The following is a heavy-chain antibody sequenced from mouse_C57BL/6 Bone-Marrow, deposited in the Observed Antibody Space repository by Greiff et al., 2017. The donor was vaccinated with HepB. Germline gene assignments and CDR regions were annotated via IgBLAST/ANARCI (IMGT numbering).Heavy chain of an antibody. D-gene: IGHD1-1*01. CDR1: GFTFSDAW. CDR2: IRNKANNHAT. Sequence: EVKLMESGGGLVQPGGSMKLSCAASGFTFSDAWMDWVRQSPEKGLEWVAEIRNKANNHATYYAESVKGRFTISRDDSKSSVYLQMNSLRAEDTGIYYCTRGITTVVTHAMDYWGQGTSVTVSS. CDR3: TRGITTVVTHAMDY. V-gene: IGHV6-6*01. J-gene: IGHJ4*01.